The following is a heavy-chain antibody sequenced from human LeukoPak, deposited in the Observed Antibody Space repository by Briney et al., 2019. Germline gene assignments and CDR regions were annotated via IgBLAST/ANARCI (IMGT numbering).Heavy chain of an antibody. Sequence: ASVKVSCKASGYTFTGYHIHWVRQAPGQGLEWMSSINLNTAGTEYPQKFQGRVTVTWDTPVTTAYMELSALTYDDTAAYYCAIEPTGSGHPGDVWGQGTMVTVSS. CDR2: INLNTAGT. CDR1: GYTFTGYH. V-gene: IGHV1-2*02. J-gene: IGHJ3*01. CDR3: AIEPTGSGHPGDV. D-gene: IGHD6-19*01.